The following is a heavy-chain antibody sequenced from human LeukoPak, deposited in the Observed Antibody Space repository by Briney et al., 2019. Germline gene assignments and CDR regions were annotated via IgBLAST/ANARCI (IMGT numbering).Heavy chain of an antibody. V-gene: IGHV3-23*01. J-gene: IGHJ6*02. CDR1: GFNFRDAA. Sequence: GGSLRLSCAASGFNFRDAAMTWVRQAPGKGLEWVSLIGPVGDSPFYADSVKGRFTISRDNSKNTLSLRMNSLRVEDTAVYYCAKFSPTPLLNYYYYGMDVWGQGTTVTVSS. CDR2: IGPVGDSP. CDR3: AKFSPTPLLNYYYYGMDV.